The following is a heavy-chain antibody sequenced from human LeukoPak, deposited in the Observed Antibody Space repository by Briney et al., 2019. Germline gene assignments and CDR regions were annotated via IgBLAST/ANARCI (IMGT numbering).Heavy chain of an antibody. D-gene: IGHD3-3*01. V-gene: IGHV3-23*01. CDR2: ISGSGGST. CDR1: GFTFSSYA. CDR3: AKPYYDFWSGYYTEAFDI. Sequence: GGSLRLSCAASGFTFSSYAMSWVRQAPGKGLEWVSAISGSGGSTYYADSVKGRFTTSRDNSKNTLYLQMNSLRAEDTAVYYCAKPYYDFWSGYYTEAFDIWGQGTMVTVSS. J-gene: IGHJ3*02.